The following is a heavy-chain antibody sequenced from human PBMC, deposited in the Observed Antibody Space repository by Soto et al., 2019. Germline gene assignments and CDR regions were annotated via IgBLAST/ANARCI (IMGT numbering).Heavy chain of an antibody. J-gene: IGHJ4*02. CDR3: ARDLPYVLDY. Sequence: QVQLVESGGGVVQPGRSLRLSCAASGFTFSSYAMHWVRQAPGKGLEWVAVISYDGSNKYYADSVKGRFTISRDNSKNTLYLQMNSLRAEDTAVYYCARDLPYVLDYWGQGTLVTVSS. CDR2: ISYDGSNK. CDR1: GFTFSSYA. V-gene: IGHV3-30-3*01. D-gene: IGHD3-16*01.